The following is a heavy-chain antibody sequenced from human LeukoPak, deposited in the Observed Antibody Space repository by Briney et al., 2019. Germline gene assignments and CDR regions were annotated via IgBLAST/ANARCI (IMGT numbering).Heavy chain of an antibody. J-gene: IGHJ4*02. CDR1: EFTVSSSY. V-gene: IGHV3-66*01. Sequence: GGSLRLSCAASEFTVSSSYMSWVRQAPGKGLEWVSLIYIGGSTYYADSVRGRFTISRDNSKNTLYLQMNSLRAEDTAVYYCAKDRDFWSGYYGPFDYWGQGTLVTVSS. CDR2: IYIGGST. D-gene: IGHD3-3*01. CDR3: AKDRDFWSGYYGPFDY.